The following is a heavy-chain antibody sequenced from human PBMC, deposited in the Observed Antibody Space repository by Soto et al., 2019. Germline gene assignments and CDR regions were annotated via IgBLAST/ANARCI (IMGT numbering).Heavy chain of an antibody. Sequence: EVQLVETGGGLIQPGGSLRLSCAASGFTVSSNYMSWVRQAPGKGLECVSVIYSGGSTYYADSVKGRFTISRDNSKDTVYLQMNSLRAEDTAVYYCARDQGYYESSGYYYGDYYGMDVWGQGTTVTVSS. CDR2: IYSGGST. D-gene: IGHD3-22*01. V-gene: IGHV3-53*02. CDR1: GFTVSSNY. J-gene: IGHJ6*02. CDR3: ARDQGYYESSGYYYGDYYGMDV.